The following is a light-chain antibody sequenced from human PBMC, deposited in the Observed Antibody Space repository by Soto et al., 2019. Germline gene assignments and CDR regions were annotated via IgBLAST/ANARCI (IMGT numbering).Light chain of an antibody. CDR2: WAS. J-gene: IGKJ2*01. V-gene: IGKV4-1*01. Sequence: DIVMTQSPDSLTVSLGERATINCKSSQSLLEGSNNKDYLAWYQQKPGQPPKLLIYWASTRESGVPGRYSGSGSGTNFHPNIRSLQGEGVAVYYCQQYYSPPLTFCQGTKVEIK. CDR1: QSLLEGSNNKDY. CDR3: QQYYSPPLT.